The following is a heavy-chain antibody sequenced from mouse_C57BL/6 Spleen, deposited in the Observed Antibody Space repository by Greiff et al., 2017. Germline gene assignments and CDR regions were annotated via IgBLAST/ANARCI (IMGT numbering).Heavy chain of an antibody. CDR1: GFNIKDYY. CDR2: IDPEDGDT. CDR3: TTGYYGSSSWCAY. Sequence: VQLQQSGAELVRPGASVKLSCTASGFNIKDYYMHWVKQRPEQGLEWIGRIDPEDGDTEYASKFPGKATMTADTSSNTAYLQLSSLTSEDTAVDYGTTGYYGSSSWCAYWGQGTLVTVSA. J-gene: IGHJ3*01. V-gene: IGHV14-1*01. D-gene: IGHD1-1*01.